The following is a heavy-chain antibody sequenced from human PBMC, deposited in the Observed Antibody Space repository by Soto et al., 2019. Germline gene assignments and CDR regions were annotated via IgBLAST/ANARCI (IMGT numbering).Heavy chain of an antibody. Sequence: GGSLRLACAASGFTFSSYAMHWVRHAPGKGLEWVAVISYDGSNKYYADSVKGRFTISRDNSKNTLYLQMNSLRAEDTAVYYCARDLYYEYGDYSPFDYWGQGTLVTVSS. D-gene: IGHD4-17*01. J-gene: IGHJ4*02. CDR2: ISYDGSNK. V-gene: IGHV3-30-3*01. CDR3: ARDLYYEYGDYSPFDY. CDR1: GFTFSSYA.